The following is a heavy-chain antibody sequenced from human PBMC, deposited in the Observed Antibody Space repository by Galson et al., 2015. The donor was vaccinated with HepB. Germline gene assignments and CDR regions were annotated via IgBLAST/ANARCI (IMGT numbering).Heavy chain of an antibody. J-gene: IGHJ3*02. D-gene: IGHD6-13*01. CDR1: GFTFSDYY. V-gene: IGHV3-11*06. CDR2: ISSSSSYT. CDR3: ARVSIGSSWYRGGAFDI. Sequence: SLRLSCAASGFTFSDYYMSWIRQAPGKGLEWVSYISSSSSYTNYADSVKGRFTISRDNAKNSLYLQMNSLRAEDTAVYCCARVSIGSSWYRGGAFDIWGQGTMVTVSS.